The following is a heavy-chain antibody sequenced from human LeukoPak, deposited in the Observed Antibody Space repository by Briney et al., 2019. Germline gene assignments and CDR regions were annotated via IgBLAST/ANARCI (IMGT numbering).Heavy chain of an antibody. D-gene: IGHD3-10*01. CDR2: ISGSGGST. CDR1: GFTFSSYA. CDR3: AKDIRSGAFDY. J-gene: IGHJ4*02. V-gene: IGHV3-23*01. Sequence: GGPLRLSCAASGFTFSSYAMSWVRQAPGKGLEWVSAISGSGGSTYYAASVQGRFTISRDNSKNTLYLQMNSLRAEDTAVYYCAKDIRSGAFDYWGQGTLVTVSS.